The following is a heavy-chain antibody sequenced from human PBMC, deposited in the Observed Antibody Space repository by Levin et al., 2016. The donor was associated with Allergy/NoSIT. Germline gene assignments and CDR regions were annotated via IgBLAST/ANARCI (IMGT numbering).Heavy chain of an antibody. CDR1: GFTFSSYA. D-gene: IGHD3-22*01. CDR3: ARGPLQEFYDSSAYDH. Sequence: GESLKISCAASGFTFSSYAMNWVRQAPGKGLEWVSAISDSGRSTYYADSVEGRFTISRDNSKNTLYLQMNSLRAEDTAVYYCARGPLQEFYDSSAYDHWGRGILVTVSS. J-gene: IGHJ4*02. CDR2: ISDSGRST. V-gene: IGHV3-23*01.